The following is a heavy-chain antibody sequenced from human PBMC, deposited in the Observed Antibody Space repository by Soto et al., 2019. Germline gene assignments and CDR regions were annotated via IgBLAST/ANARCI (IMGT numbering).Heavy chain of an antibody. J-gene: IGHJ3*02. Sequence: GGSLRLSCAASGFTFSSYAMSWVRQAPGKGLEWVSAISGSGGSTYYADSVKGRFTISRDNSKNTLYLQMNSLRAEDTAVYYCAKAHYYDSSGYLNDAFDIWGQGTMVTVSS. CDR1: GFTFSSYA. CDR3: AKAHYYDSSGYLNDAFDI. CDR2: ISGSGGST. D-gene: IGHD3-22*01. V-gene: IGHV3-23*01.